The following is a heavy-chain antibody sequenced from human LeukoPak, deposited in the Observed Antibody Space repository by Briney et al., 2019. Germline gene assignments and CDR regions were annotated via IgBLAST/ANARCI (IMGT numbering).Heavy chain of an antibody. Sequence: SQTLSLTCDISGDSVSGNIVAWNWIRQSPSRGLEWLGRTNYRSKWYNDYAVSVRGRITINPDTSKNRFSLQLDSVTPQYTAVYYCARGSSGSLDYWGQGTLVTVSS. CDR1: GDSVSGNIVA. CDR2: TNYRSKWYN. D-gene: IGHD6-19*01. J-gene: IGHJ4*02. CDR3: ARGSSGSLDY. V-gene: IGHV6-1*01.